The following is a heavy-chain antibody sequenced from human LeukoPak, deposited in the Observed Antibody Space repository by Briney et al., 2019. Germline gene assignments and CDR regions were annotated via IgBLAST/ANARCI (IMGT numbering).Heavy chain of an antibody. J-gene: IGHJ4*02. Sequence: GGSLRLSCAASGFTFQNYAMSWVRQAPGKGLEWASSISGSGPSTDYADSVKGRFTISRDTSKNTLYLQMNSLRAEDTAVYYCVREGYSSSFGYWGQGTLVTVSS. D-gene: IGHD6-6*01. CDR3: VREGYSSSFGY. CDR2: ISGSGPST. V-gene: IGHV3-23*01. CDR1: GFTFQNYA.